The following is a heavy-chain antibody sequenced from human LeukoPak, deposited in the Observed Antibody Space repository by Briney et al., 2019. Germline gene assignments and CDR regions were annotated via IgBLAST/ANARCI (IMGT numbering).Heavy chain of an antibody. Sequence: ASVKVSCKASGGTSSSYAISWVRQAPGQGLEWMGGIIPIFGTANYAQKFQGRVTITTDESTSTAYMELSSLRFEDTAVYYCVTNRRDGYTDYWGQGTLVTVSS. V-gene: IGHV1-69*05. D-gene: IGHD5-24*01. J-gene: IGHJ4*02. CDR1: GGTSSSYA. CDR2: IIPIFGTA. CDR3: VTNRRDGYTDY.